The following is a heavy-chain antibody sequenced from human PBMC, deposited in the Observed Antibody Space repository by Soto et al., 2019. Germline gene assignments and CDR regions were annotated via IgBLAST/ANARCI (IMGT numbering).Heavy chain of an antibody. D-gene: IGHD4-17*01. Sequence: ITLKESGPTLVKPTQTLTLTCTFSGFSLPTAGAGVGWIRQPPGKALEWLALIYWNDDTRYSPSLKSRLTITKDTSKNQVVLTMTNMDPVDTATYYCAHRGYGNYPRDNWFDPWGQGILVIVSS. CDR1: GFSLPTAGAG. V-gene: IGHV2-5*01. CDR3: AHRGYGNYPRDNWFDP. J-gene: IGHJ5*02. CDR2: IYWNDDT.